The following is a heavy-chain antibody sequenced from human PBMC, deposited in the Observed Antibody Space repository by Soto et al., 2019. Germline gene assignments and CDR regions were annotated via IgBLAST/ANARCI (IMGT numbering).Heavy chain of an antibody. CDR2: ISYDGSNK. V-gene: IGHV3-30*18. CDR3: AKRPWGSGSYYNRYYYYGMDV. D-gene: IGHD3-10*01. J-gene: IGHJ6*02. Sequence: GGSLRLSCAASGFTFSSYGMHWVRQAPGKGLEWVAVISYDGSNKYYADSVKGRFTISRDNSKNTLYLQMNSLRAEDTAVYYCAKRPWGSGSYYNRYYYYGMDVWGQGTTVTVSS. CDR1: GFTFSSYG.